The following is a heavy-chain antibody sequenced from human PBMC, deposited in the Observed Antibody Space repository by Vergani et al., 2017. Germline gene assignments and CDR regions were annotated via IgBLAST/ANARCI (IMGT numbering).Heavy chain of an antibody. D-gene: IGHD4-17*01. CDR3: ARDSSGGDPGY. V-gene: IGHV1-69*06. J-gene: IGHJ4*02. CDR1: GYTFTGYY. Sequence: QVQLVQSGAEVKKPGASVKVSCKASGYTFTGYYMHWVRQAPGQGLEWMGWIIPIFGTANYAQKFQGRVTITADKSTSTAYMELSSLRSEDTAVYYCARDSSGGDPGYWGQGTLVTVSS. CDR2: IIPIFGTA.